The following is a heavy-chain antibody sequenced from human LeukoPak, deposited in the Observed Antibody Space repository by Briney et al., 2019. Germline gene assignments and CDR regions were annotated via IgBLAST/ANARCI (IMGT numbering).Heavy chain of an antibody. CDR2: INNDGSRT. J-gene: IGHJ3*02. CDR1: GFTFSSYW. Sequence: GGPLRLSCAASGFTFSSYWMHWVRQAPGKGLVWVSHINNDGSRTRYADSVKGRFTISRDNAKNTLYLQVNSLRAEDTAVYYCARGGSPPEALGDTFDIWGPGTMVTVSS. D-gene: IGHD1-26*01. V-gene: IGHV3-74*01. CDR3: ARGGSPPEALGDTFDI.